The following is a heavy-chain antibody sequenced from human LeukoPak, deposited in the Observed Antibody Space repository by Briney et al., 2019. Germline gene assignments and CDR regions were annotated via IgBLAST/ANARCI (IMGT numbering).Heavy chain of an antibody. CDR1: GGSFSGFY. CDR2: INHSGST. J-gene: IGHJ4*02. D-gene: IGHD3-9*01. V-gene: IGHV4-34*01. CDR3: ATSYDILIGYFGS. Sequence: SETLSLTCAVYGGSFSGFYWSWIRQPPGRGLEWVGDINHSGSTNYNPSLKSRVTISVDTSKNQFSLKLSSVTAADTAVYYCATSYDILIGYFGSWGQGTLVTVSS.